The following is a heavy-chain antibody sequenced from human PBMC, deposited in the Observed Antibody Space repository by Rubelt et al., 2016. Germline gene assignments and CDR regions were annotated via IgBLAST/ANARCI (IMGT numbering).Heavy chain of an antibody. CDR3: ARDGPYYDSSGSSYCYYGMDV. Sequence: SWVRQAPGQGLEWMGRIIPILGIANYAQKFQGRVTITADKSTSTVYRELSSLRSEDTAVYYCARDGPYYDSSGSSYCYYGMDVWGQGTTVTVSS. D-gene: IGHD3-22*01. CDR2: IIPILGIA. J-gene: IGHJ6*02. V-gene: IGHV1-69*04.